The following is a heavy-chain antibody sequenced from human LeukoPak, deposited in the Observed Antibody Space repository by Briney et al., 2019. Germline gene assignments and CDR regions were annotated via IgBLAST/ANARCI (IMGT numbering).Heavy chain of an antibody. Sequence: PGGSLRLSCAASGFTFSDYFMTWIRQAPGKGLEWVSYISYSGSTIYYADSVKGRFTISRDNAKDSLYLQMNSLRVEDTAVYYCARGLKVDYYGSSGPDYWGQGTLVTVSS. CDR2: ISYSGSTI. CDR1: GFTFSDYF. J-gene: IGHJ4*02. V-gene: IGHV3-11*04. D-gene: IGHD3-22*01. CDR3: ARGLKVDYYGSSGPDY.